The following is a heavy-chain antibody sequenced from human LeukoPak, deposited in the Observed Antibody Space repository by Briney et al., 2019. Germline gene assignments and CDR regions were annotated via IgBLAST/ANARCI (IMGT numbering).Heavy chain of an antibody. D-gene: IGHD2-15*01. CDR2: IYHSGST. J-gene: IGHJ4*02. CDR3: VRGGALDS. Sequence: SETLSLTCTVSGYSISSGYYWGWIRQPPGKGLEWIGSIYHSGSTYYNPSLKSRVTISVDTSKNQFSLKLSSVAAADTAVYYCVRGGALDSWGQGTLVTVSS. CDR1: GYSISSGYY. V-gene: IGHV4-38-2*02.